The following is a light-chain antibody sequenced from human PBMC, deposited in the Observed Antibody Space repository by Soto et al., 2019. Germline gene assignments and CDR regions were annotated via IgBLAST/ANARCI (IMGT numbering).Light chain of an antibody. Sequence: QSVLTQPPSVSGAPGQRVTISCTGGNSNIGSSYDVHWYQQIPGKAPKLLIYGDNNRPSGVPDRFSGSKSGTSASLAITGLQAEDEADYYCQSYDSSLSASVFGTGTKLTVL. CDR2: GDN. CDR1: NSNIGSSYD. V-gene: IGLV1-40*01. J-gene: IGLJ1*01. CDR3: QSYDSSLSASV.